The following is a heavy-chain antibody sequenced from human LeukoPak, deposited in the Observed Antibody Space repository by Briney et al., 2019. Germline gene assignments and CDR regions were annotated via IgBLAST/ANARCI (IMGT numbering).Heavy chain of an antibody. V-gene: IGHV3-30*18. J-gene: IGHJ4*02. Sequence: GGSLRLSCAASGFTFSSYGMHWVRRAPGKELEGVAVISYDGSNKYYADSVKGRFTISRDNSKNTLYLQMNSLRAEDTAVYYCAKVRGVLLWFGEPIDYWGQGTLVTVSS. CDR2: ISYDGSNK. CDR3: AKVRGVLLWFGEPIDY. D-gene: IGHD3-10*01. CDR1: GFTFSSYG.